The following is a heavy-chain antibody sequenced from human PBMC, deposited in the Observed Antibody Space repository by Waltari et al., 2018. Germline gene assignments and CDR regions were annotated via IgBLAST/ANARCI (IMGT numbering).Heavy chain of an antibody. Sequence: EVQLVESGGGLVKPGGSLRLSCAASGFTFSSYSMNWVRQAPGKGREWVSSISSSSSYLYYADSVKGRFTISRDNAKNSLYLQMNSLRAEDTAVYYCARDGMTTVTTLNYWGQGTLVTVSS. CDR1: GFTFSSYS. CDR3: ARDGMTTVTTLNY. D-gene: IGHD4-17*01. J-gene: IGHJ4*02. V-gene: IGHV3-21*01. CDR2: ISSSSSYL.